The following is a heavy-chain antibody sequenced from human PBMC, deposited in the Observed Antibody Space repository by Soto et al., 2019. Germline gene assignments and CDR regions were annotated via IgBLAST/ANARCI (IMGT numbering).Heavy chain of an antibody. J-gene: IGHJ6*02. CDR1: GFTFSTSD. V-gene: IGHV3-48*02. CDR2: ISGSSSTI. Sequence: QPWGSLRLSCAASGFTFSTSDMNWGRQAPGKGLERVSYISGSSSTIYYADSVKGRLTISRDNVKNSLFLQMNSLRDEDTAVYYCARASGYYDTSGYYGAFYYYGMDVWGQGTTVTVSS. CDR3: ARASGYYDTSGYYGAFYYYGMDV. D-gene: IGHD3-22*01.